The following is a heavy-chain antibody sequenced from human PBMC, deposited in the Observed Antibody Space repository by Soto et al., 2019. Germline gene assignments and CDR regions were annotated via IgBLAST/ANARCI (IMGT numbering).Heavy chain of an antibody. CDR2: IYYSGST. Sequence: QVQLQESGPGLVKPSETLSLTCTVSGGSVSSGSYYWSWIRQPPGKGLEWIGYIYYSGSTNYNPSLKSRVIISVDTSKNQFSLKLSSVTAADTAVYYCARDHPVPGRDMFDPWGQGTLVTVSS. V-gene: IGHV4-61*01. J-gene: IGHJ5*02. CDR1: GGSVSSGSYY. D-gene: IGHD1-1*01. CDR3: ARDHPVPGRDMFDP.